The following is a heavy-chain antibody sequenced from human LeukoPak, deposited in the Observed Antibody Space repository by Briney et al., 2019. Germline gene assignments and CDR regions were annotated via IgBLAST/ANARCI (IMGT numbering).Heavy chain of an antibody. J-gene: IGHJ4*02. CDR1: GYTFTSYG. CDR3: ARDGYYVTTGTDSAKNFDY. CDR2: ISAYNGNT. V-gene: IGHV1-18*01. D-gene: IGHD1-1*01. Sequence: ASVKVSCKASGYTFTSYGISWVRQAPGQGLEWMGWISAYNGNTNYAQKLQGRVTMTTDTSTSTAYMELRSLRSDDTAVYYCARDGYYVTTGTDSAKNFDYWGQGTLVTVSS.